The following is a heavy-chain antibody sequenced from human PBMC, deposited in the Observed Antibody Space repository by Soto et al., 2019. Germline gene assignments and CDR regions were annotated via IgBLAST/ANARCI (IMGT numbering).Heavy chain of an antibody. D-gene: IGHD6-13*01. Sequence: PLETLSLTCTVSGGSISSYYWSWIRQPTGKGLEWIGYIYYSGSTNYNPSLKSRVTISVDTSKNQFSLKLSSVTAADTAVYYCARGATKYSSSWEYYYYYYGMDVWGQGTTVTVSS. J-gene: IGHJ6*02. CDR2: IYYSGST. CDR1: GGSISSYY. V-gene: IGHV4-59*01. CDR3: ARGATKYSSSWEYYYYYYGMDV.